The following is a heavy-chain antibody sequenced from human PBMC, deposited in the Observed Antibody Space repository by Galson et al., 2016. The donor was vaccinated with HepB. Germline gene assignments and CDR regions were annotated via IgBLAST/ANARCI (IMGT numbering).Heavy chain of an antibody. Sequence: SLRLSCAASGFPFSFYSMAWVRQAPGKGLEWVASIERVVSQYVDSVTGRFTISRDNTKNSLYLQMNSLRAEDTAIYYCARDPGRTTIEYAFDIWGQGTMVTVSS. CDR3: ARDPGRTTIEYAFDI. CDR1: GFPFSFYS. D-gene: IGHD1-26*01. J-gene: IGHJ3*02. CDR2: IERVVSQ. V-gene: IGHV3-7*01.